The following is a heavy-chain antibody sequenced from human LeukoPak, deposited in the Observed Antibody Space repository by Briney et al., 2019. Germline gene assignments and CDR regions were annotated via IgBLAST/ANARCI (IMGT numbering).Heavy chain of an antibody. D-gene: IGHD2-21*01. J-gene: IGHJ4*02. CDR2: ISYDGSNK. Sequence: GGSLRLSCAASGSTFSSYGMHWVRQAPGKGLEWVAVISYDGSNKYYADSVKGRFTISRDNSKNTLYLQMNSLRAEDTAVYYCAKLMIAGGDYWGQGTLVTVSS. V-gene: IGHV3-30*18. CDR1: GSTFSSYG. CDR3: AKLMIAGGDY.